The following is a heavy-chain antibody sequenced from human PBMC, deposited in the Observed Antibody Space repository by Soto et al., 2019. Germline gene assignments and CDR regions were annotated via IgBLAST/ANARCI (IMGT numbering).Heavy chain of an antibody. CDR3: VKERSGHSYADS. CDR2: ISGSGGST. CDR1: GFIFSNYA. D-gene: IGHD5-18*01. Sequence: EVQLLESGGGLVQPGGSLRLSCVASGFIFSNYAISWLRQGPGKGLEWVSAISGSGGSTYYADSVKGRFTISRDNSKNTLYLQMNSLRVEDSAVYYCVKERSGHSYADSCGQGTLVTVSS. V-gene: IGHV3-23*01. J-gene: IGHJ4*02.